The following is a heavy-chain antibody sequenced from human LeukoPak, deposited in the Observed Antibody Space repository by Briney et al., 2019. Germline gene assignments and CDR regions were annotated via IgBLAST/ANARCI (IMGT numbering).Heavy chain of an antibody. J-gene: IGHJ6*03. V-gene: IGHV3-21*01. CDR2: ISSSSSYI. CDR3: ASLSYYYGSRPGYYYYYYMDV. D-gene: IGHD3-22*01. Sequence: GGSLRLSCAASGFTFSSYSMNWVRQAPGKGLEWVSSISSSSSYIYYADSVKGRFTISRDNAKNSLYLQMNSLRAEDTAVYYCASLSYYYGSRPGYYYYYYMDVWGKGTTVTVSS. CDR1: GFTFSSYS.